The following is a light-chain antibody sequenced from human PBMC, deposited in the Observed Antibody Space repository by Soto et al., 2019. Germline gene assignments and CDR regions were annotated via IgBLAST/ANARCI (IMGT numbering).Light chain of an antibody. CDR2: QDI. V-gene: IGLV3-1*01. Sequence: SYELTQPPSVSVSPGQTASIPCSGDNLGDKYASWYQQKPGQSPVLVLYQDIKRPSGIPERFSGSNSGNTATLTISGTQSMDEADYYCQAWDSSTVVFGGGTKLTVL. CDR3: QAWDSSTVV. J-gene: IGLJ2*01. CDR1: NLGDKY.